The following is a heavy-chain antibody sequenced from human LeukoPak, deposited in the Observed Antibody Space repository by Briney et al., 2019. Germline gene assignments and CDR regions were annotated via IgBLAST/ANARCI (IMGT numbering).Heavy chain of an antibody. J-gene: IGHJ3*02. D-gene: IGHD4-17*01. Sequence: SETLSLTCTVSGGSISSYCWSWIRQPPGKGREGIGYIYYSGSTNYNPSLKSRVTISVDTSKNQFSLKLSSVTAADTAVYYCARHMPDGDYGSVDAFDIWGQGTMVTVSS. V-gene: IGHV4-59*08. CDR1: GGSISSYC. CDR3: ARHMPDGDYGSVDAFDI. CDR2: IYYSGST.